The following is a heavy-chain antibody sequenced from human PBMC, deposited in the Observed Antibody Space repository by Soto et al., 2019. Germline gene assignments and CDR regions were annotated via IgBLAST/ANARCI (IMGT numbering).Heavy chain of an antibody. V-gene: IGHV3-30-3*01. D-gene: IGHD5-18*01. CDR1: GFTFSSYA. Sequence: VGSVRLSCAASGFTFSSYAMHWVRQAPGKGLEWVAVISYDGSNKYYADSVKGRFTISRDNSKNTLYLQMNSLRAEDTAVYYCARRGYSLDYWGQGTLVTVSS. CDR2: ISYDGSNK. J-gene: IGHJ4*02. CDR3: ARRGYSLDY.